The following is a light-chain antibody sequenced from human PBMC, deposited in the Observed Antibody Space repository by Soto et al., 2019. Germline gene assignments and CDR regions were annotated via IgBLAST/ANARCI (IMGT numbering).Light chain of an antibody. V-gene: IGKV1-33*01. CDR2: DAS. Sequence: DIQMTQSPSSLSASVGDRVTITCQASQDISNYLNWYQQKPGKAPKLLIYDASNLETGVPSRFSGSGSGTDFTLTISSLQPEDVATYYCQNYNGAPWTFGQGTKVEIK. J-gene: IGKJ1*01. CDR1: QDISNY. CDR3: QNYNGAPWT.